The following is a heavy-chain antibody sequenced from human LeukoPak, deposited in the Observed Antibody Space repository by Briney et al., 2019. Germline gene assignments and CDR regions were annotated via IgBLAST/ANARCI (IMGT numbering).Heavy chain of an antibody. J-gene: IGHJ4*02. Sequence: GGSLRLSCAASGFTFSSYEINWVRQAPGKGLEWVSYISSSGTTIYYADSVKGRFTISRDNAKNSVHLQINSLRAEDTAVYYCARGWTLNYFDSWSQGTLVTVSS. CDR3: ARGWTLNYFDS. V-gene: IGHV3-48*03. D-gene: IGHD3/OR15-3a*01. CDR1: GFTFSSYE. CDR2: ISSSGTTI.